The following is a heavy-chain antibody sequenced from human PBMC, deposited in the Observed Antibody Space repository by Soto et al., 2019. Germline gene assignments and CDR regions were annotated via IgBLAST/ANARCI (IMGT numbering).Heavy chain of an antibody. D-gene: IGHD1-1*01. V-gene: IGHV4-31*03. J-gene: IGHJ6*02. CDR1: GGSISSGGHY. CDR3: ARAPIPNWNYYGMDV. Sequence: PSETLSLTCTVSGGSISSGGHYWSWIRQHPGKGLEWVGDIYYDGNTYYSPSLKSRIAMSIDTSKNQFSLRLNAVTAADTAVYYCARAPIPNWNYYGMDVWGQGITVTVSS. CDR2: IYYDGNT.